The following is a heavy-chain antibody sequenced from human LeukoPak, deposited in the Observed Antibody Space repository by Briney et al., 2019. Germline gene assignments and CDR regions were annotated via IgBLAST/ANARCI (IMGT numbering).Heavy chain of an antibody. V-gene: IGHV4-39*01. CDR1: GGSISSTFDY. D-gene: IGHD2/OR15-2a*01. CDR3: ARQIIAVNAFDI. Sequence: SETLSLTCTVSGGSISSTFDYWGWIRQPPGKGLEWIGSIYYSGSTFYNPSLKSQVIISVDTSKNQFSLKLSSVTAADTAVYYCARQIIAVNAFDIRGQGTMVTVSS. CDR2: IYYSGST. J-gene: IGHJ3*02.